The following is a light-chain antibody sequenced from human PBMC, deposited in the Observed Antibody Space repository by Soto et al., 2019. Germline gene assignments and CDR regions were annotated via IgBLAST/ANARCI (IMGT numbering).Light chain of an antibody. CDR1: QSVSSSY. Sequence: EIGLTQSPGTLSLSPGERATLSCRASQSVSSSYLAWYQQKAGQAPRLLIYGASTRATGIPARFSGSGSGTEFTLTISSLQSEDFAVYYCQQYNNWPPEFGQGTKVDIK. J-gene: IGKJ1*01. CDR2: GAS. CDR3: QQYNNWPPE. V-gene: IGKV3-15*01.